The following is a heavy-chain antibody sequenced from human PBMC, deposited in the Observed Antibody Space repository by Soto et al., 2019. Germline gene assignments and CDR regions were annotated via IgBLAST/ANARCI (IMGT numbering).Heavy chain of an antibody. D-gene: IGHD6-13*01. CDR2: IIPIFGTA. Sequence: ASVKVSCEASGCTFSSYAISWVRQAPGQGLEWMGGIIPIFGTANYAQKFQGRVTITADESTSTAYMELSSLRSEDTAVYYCARDFTKSSSWPYYFDYWGQGTLVTVSS. J-gene: IGHJ4*02. CDR3: ARDFTKSSSWPYYFDY. CDR1: GCTFSSYA. V-gene: IGHV1-69*13.